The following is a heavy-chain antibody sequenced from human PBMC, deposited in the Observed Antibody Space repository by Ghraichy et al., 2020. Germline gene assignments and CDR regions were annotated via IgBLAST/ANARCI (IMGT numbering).Heavy chain of an antibody. J-gene: IGHJ4*02. CDR3: AKVYRPGIWYYDC. D-gene: IGHD2-15*01. V-gene: IGHV3-23*01. CDR2: INAGGSNT. Sequence: GGSLRLSCAASGFTFSSYGMNWVRQAPGKGLEWVSTINAGGSNTHYADSVKGRFTISRDNTKNTLYLQMNSLRAEDTAAYYCAKVYRPGIWYYDCWGQGTLVTVSS. CDR1: GFTFSSYG.